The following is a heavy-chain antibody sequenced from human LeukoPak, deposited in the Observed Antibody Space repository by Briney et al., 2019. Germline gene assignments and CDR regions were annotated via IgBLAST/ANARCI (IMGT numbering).Heavy chain of an antibody. CDR1: GGSISSSSYY. CDR3: ASPNTYYYDSSGYPGAFDP. Sequence: SETLSLTCTVSGGSISSSSYYWGWIRQPPGKGLEWIGSIYYSGSTYYNPSLKSRVTISVDTSKNQFSLKLSSVTAADTAVYYCASPNTYYYDSSGYPGAFDPWGQGTLVTVSS. D-gene: IGHD3-22*01. V-gene: IGHV4-39*01. J-gene: IGHJ5*02. CDR2: IYYSGST.